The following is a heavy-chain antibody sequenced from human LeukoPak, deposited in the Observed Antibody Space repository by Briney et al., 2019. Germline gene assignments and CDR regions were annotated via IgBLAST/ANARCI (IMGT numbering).Heavy chain of an antibody. D-gene: IGHD4-17*01. CDR3: ARDHYYGDYAPEYFQH. J-gene: IGHJ1*01. CDR1: GFTFSSYS. V-gene: IGHV3-21*01. CDR2: ISSSSSYI. Sequence: GGSLRLSCAASGFTFSSYSMNWVRQAPGKGPEWVSSISSSSSYIYYADSVKGRFTISRDNAKNSLYLQMNSLRAEDTAVYYCARDHYYGDYAPEYFQHWGQGTLVTVSS.